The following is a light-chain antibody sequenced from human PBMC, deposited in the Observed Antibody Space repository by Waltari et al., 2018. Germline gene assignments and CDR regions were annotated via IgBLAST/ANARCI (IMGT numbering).Light chain of an antibody. V-gene: IGKV4-1*01. CDR2: WAS. J-gene: IGKJ1*01. Sequence: DIVMTQPPDSLAVSLGERATINCKSSQSVLYSSNNKNYLAWYQQKPGQTPKLLIYWASTRESGVPDRFSGSGSGTDFTLTISSLQAEDVAVYYCQQYHTTLWTFGQGTKVEIK. CDR1: QSVLYSSNNKNY. CDR3: QQYHTTLWT.